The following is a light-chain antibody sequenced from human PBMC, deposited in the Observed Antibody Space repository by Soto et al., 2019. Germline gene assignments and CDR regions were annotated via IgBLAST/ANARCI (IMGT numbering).Light chain of an antibody. J-gene: IGKJ3*01. CDR2: GAS. CDR1: PSVSSSY. CDR3: QHYDTSPGVT. V-gene: IGKV3-20*01. Sequence: EIVLTQSPGTLSLSPGERATLSCRASPSVSSSYSVWYQQKPGHAPRLLIYGASSMATVIPDRFSGSGSGTDFTLTISRLKPEDFAVYDCQHYDTSPGVTFGPGTKVDV.